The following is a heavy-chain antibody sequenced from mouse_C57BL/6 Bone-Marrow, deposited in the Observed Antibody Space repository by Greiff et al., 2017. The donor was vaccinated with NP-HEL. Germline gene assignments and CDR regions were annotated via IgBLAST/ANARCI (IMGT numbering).Heavy chain of an antibody. J-gene: IGHJ3*01. Sequence: ESGPGLVKPSQSLSLTCSVTGYSITSGYYWNWIRQFPGNKLEWMGYISYDGSNNYNPSLKNRISITRDTSKNQFSLKLNSVTTEDTATYYCARDSSSSWFAYWGQGTLVTVSA. CDR3: ARDSSSSWFAY. V-gene: IGHV3-6*01. CDR1: GYSITSGYY. CDR2: ISYDGSN. D-gene: IGHD1-1*01.